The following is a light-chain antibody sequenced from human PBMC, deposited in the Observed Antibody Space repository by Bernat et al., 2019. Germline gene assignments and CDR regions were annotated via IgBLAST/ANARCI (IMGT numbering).Light chain of an antibody. V-gene: IGLV2-14*03. Sequence: QSALTQPASVSGPPGQSITISCTGISSDVGAYNYVSWYQQHPGKPPKLMIYDVSIRPSGVSNRFSGSNSGNTDSLTISGLQAEDEGYYYCNSYTTTSTPVVVGGGTKLSVL. CDR3: NSYTTTSTPVV. CDR2: DVS. CDR1: SSDVGAYNY. J-gene: IGLJ2*01.